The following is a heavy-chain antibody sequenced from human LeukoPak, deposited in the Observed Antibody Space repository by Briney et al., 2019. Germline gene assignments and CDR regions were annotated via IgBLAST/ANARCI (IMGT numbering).Heavy chain of an antibody. Sequence: GGSLRLSCAASGFTFSDYYMNWVRQAPGEGLEWVSYISSSGSTIYYADSVKGRFTISRDNAKNSLYLQMNSLRAEDTAVYYCAELGITMIGGVWGKGTTFTISS. CDR1: GFTFSDYY. CDR3: AELGITMIGGV. V-gene: IGHV3-11*04. CDR2: ISSSGSTI. J-gene: IGHJ6*04. D-gene: IGHD3-10*02.